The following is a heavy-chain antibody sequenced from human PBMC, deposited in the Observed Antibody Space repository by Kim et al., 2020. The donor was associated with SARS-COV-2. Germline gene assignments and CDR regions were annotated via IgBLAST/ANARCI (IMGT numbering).Heavy chain of an antibody. Sequence: SETLSLTCTVSGDSTSSYYWSWIRQPPGKGLEWIGYSYYRGSTNYNPSLKSRVAISVDTSKNQFSLKLSSVTAADTAVYYCARRRSLTSGWFIDYWGQGTPVTVSS. D-gene: IGHD6-19*01. CDR3: ARRRSLTSGWFIDY. CDR2: SYYRGST. CDR1: GDSTSSYY. V-gene: IGHV4-59*08. J-gene: IGHJ4*02.